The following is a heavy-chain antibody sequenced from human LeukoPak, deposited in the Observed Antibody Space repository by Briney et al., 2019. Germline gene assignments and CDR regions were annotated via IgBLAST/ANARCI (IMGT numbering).Heavy chain of an antibody. Sequence: GASVKVSCKASGGTFSSYAISWVRQAPGQGLEWMGGIIPIFGTANYAQKLQGRVTMTTDTSTSTAYMELRSLRSDDTAVYYCARDWTGTLDYWGQGTLVTVSS. CDR1: GGTFSSYA. V-gene: IGHV1-69*05. CDR2: IIPIFGTA. CDR3: ARDWTGTLDY. J-gene: IGHJ4*02. D-gene: IGHD1-7*01.